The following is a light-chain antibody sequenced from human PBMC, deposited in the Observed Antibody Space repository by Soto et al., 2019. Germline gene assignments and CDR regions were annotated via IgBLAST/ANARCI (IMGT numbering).Light chain of an antibody. CDR3: SSYTTTNTVL. CDR2: DVI. CDR1: GSDVGDYNS. V-gene: IGLV2-14*01. Sequence: QSVLTQPASVSGSPGQSITISCTGTGSDVGDYNSVSWYQHHPGKAPKVMIYDVIYRPSGVSNRFSGSQSGNTASLTISGLQAEDEADYYCSSYTTTNTVLFGGWTKLTVL. J-gene: IGLJ2*01.